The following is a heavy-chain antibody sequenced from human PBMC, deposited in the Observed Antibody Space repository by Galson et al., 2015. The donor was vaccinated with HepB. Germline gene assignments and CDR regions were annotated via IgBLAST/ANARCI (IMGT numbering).Heavy chain of an antibody. CDR3: AKVSTVTTNYYYYMDV. CDR1: GITFSSYG. V-gene: IGHV3-30*18. CDR2: ISYDGSNQ. Sequence: SLRLSCAASGITFSSYGMHWVRQAPGKGLEWVAVISYDGSNQYYADSVKRRFTISRDNSKNTLYLQMNSLRAEDTAVYYCAKVSTVTTNYYYYMDVWGKGTTVTVSS. D-gene: IGHD4-17*01. J-gene: IGHJ6*03.